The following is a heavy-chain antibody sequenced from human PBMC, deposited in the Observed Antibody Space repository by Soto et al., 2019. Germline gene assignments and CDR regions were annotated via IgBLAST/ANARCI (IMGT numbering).Heavy chain of an antibody. Sequence: GGSLRLSCAASGFTFSSYWMHWVRQAPGKGLMWVSRIHNDGSTTRYADSVKGRFTISRDNAKNTLYLQMSSLRVEDTAVYNCARDNCNFYGGKGTLVTV. CDR1: GFTFSSYW. J-gene: IGHJ4*01. CDR3: ARDNCNFY. D-gene: IGHD1-7*01. CDR2: IHNDGSTT. V-gene: IGHV3-74*01.